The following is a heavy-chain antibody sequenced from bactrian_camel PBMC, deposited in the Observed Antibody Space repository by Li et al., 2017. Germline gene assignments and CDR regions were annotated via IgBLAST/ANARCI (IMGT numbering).Heavy chain of an antibody. J-gene: IGHJ6*01. CDR3: ARVSTLWVGVGYVWRASHFVN. D-gene: IGHD5*01. CDR2: IRRGGGDRT. Sequence: VQLVESGGGLVQPGGSLRLSCAASGFTFSEYWMYWVRQAPGKGLEWVSTIRRGGGDRTYYADSVKGRFTISRDNAKNTLHLQMNSLKSEDTALYYCARVSTLWVGVGYVWRASHFVNWGQGTQVTVS. CDR1: GFTFSEYW. V-gene: IGHV3S1*01.